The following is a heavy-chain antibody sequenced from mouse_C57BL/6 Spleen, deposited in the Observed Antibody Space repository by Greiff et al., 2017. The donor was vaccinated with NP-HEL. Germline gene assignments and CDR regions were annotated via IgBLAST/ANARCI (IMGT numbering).Heavy chain of an antibody. V-gene: IGHV1-63*01. CDR2: IYPGGGYT. J-gene: IGHJ4*01. Sequence: VQLQQSGAELVRPGTSVKMSCKASGYTFTNYWIGWAKQRPGHGLEWIGDIYPGGGYTNYNEKFKGKATLTADKSSSTAYMQFSSLTSEDSAIYYCARIDYDYPYAMDYWGQGTSVTVSS. CDR3: ARIDYDYPYAMDY. CDR1: GYTFTNYW. D-gene: IGHD2-4*01.